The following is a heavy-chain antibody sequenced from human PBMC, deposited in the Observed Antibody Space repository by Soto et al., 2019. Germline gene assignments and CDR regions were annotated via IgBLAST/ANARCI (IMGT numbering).Heavy chain of an antibody. CDR2: IRSKANSYAT. J-gene: IGHJ4*02. CDR3: TRPNYYDSSGYDY. Sequence: EVQLVESGGGLVQPGGSLKLSCAASGFTFSGSAMHCVRQASGKGLEWVGRIRSKANSYATAYAASVKGRFTISRDDSKNTAYLQMNSLKTEDTAVYYCTRPNYYDSSGYDYWGQGTLVTVSS. CDR1: GFTFSGSA. D-gene: IGHD3-22*01. V-gene: IGHV3-73*01.